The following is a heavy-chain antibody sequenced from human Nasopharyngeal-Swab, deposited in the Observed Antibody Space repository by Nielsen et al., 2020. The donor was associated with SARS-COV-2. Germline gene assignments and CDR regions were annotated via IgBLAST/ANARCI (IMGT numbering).Heavy chain of an antibody. CDR1: GFTFSSYA. CDR3: ARDLVVVAATPDY. CDR2: ISGSGGST. Sequence: GVLKISCAASGFTFSSYAMSWVRQAPGKGLEWVSAISGSGGSTYYADSVKGRFTISRDNSKNSLYLQMNSLRAEDTAVYYCARDLVVVAATPDYWGQGTLVTVSS. J-gene: IGHJ4*02. D-gene: IGHD2-15*01. V-gene: IGHV3-23*01.